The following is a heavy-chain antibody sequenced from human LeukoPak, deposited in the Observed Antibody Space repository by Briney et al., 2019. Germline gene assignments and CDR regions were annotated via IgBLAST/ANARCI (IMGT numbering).Heavy chain of an antibody. D-gene: IGHD3-10*01. J-gene: IGHJ4*02. Sequence: GGSLRLSCAASGFTFSSYAMSWVRQAPGKGLEWISAIGGSGGSTYYADSVKGRFTISRDNSKNTLYLQMNSLRAEDTAVYYCAVIQFTMVRGVQDYWGQGTLVTVSS. CDR3: AVIQFTMVRGVQDY. CDR1: GFTFSSYA. V-gene: IGHV3-23*01. CDR2: IGGSGGST.